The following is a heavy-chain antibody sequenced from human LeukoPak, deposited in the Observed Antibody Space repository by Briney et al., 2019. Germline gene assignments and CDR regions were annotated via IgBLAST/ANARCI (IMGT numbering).Heavy chain of an antibody. J-gene: IGHJ4*02. CDR1: GFTFSSYG. CDR2: ISYDGSNK. D-gene: IGHD6-13*01. V-gene: IGHV3-30*03. Sequence: GGSLRLSCAASGFTFSSYGMHWVRQAPGKGLEWVAVISYDGSNKYYADSVKGRFTISRDNSKNTLYLQMNSLRAEDTAVYYCATPMTSYSSSWYSFDYWGQGTLVTVSS. CDR3: ATPMTSYSSSWYSFDY.